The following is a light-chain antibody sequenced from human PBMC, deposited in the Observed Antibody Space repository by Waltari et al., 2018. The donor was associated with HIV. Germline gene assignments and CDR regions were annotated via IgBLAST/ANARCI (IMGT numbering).Light chain of an antibody. CDR3: MQALQTPLT. J-gene: IGKJ4*01. Sequence: DIVMTQSPVSLSVTPGEPASISCRSSQSLLHPTGNDYLDLYVQKPGQSPQVLFPLGSNRASGVPDRFSGSGSGTEFTLKISRVEAEDVGLYFCMQALQTPLTFGGGTKVEIK. CDR1: QSLLHPTGNDY. V-gene: IGKV2-28*01. CDR2: LGS.